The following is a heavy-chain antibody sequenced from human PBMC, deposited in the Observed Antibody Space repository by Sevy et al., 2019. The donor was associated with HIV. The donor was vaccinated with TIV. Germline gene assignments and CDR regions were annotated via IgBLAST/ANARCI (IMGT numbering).Heavy chain of an antibody. CDR1: VFTFSTYA. CDR2: ITYSGVNT. V-gene: IGHV3-23*01. D-gene: IGHD3-10*01. Sequence: GGSLRLSCAASVFTFSTYAMTWVRQAPGKGLEWVSVITYSGVNTYYADSVKGRFTISRDNSKNKLYLQMNSLRAEDTAVYYCAKDRVSGTYYTGDFDYWGQGTLVTVSS. CDR3: AKDRVSGTYYTGDFDY. J-gene: IGHJ4*02.